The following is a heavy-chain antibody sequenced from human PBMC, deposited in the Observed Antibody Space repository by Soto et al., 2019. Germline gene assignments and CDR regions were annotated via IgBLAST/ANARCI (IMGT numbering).Heavy chain of an antibody. Sequence: SETLSLTCTVSGGSISSYYWSWIRQPPGKGLEWIGYIYYSGSTNYNPSLKSRVTISVDTSKNQFSLKLSSVTAADTAVYYCARLRRYYDSSGYYYYYYGMDVWGQGTTVTVSS. V-gene: IGHV4-59*08. CDR3: ARLRRYYDSSGYYYYYYGMDV. J-gene: IGHJ6*02. CDR2: IYYSGST. D-gene: IGHD3-22*01. CDR1: GGSISSYY.